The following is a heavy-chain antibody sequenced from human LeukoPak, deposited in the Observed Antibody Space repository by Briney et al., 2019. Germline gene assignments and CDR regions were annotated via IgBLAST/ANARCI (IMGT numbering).Heavy chain of an antibody. CDR2: FCVSGGRT. V-gene: IGHV3-23*01. CDR3: ARGIDDGDNWFDP. CDR1: GVSLSRYG. J-gene: IGHJ5*02. Sequence: GGSLRLSCAVSGVSLSRYGKSGVRHAPEEGLGWVSDFCVSGGRTYSSHSVKSRLTISKDKSRDTMYLQMNTLRAEDTAFYYCARGIDDGDNWFDPWGQGTLVTVSS. D-gene: IGHD3-16*01.